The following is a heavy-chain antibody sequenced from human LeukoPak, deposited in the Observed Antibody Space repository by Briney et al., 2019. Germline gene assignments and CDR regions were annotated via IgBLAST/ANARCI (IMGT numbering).Heavy chain of an antibody. V-gene: IGHV4-39*01. D-gene: IGHD6-13*01. J-gene: IGHJ3*02. CDR3: ARAKGYSSSAGYYDAFDI. Sequence: PSETLSLTCAVSGGSISSNSYYWGWIRQPPGKGLEWIGSIYYSGSTYYNPSLKSRVTISVDTSKNQFSLKLSSVTAADTAVYYCARAKGYSSSAGYYDAFDIWGQGTMVTVSS. CDR2: IYYSGST. CDR1: GGSISSNSYY.